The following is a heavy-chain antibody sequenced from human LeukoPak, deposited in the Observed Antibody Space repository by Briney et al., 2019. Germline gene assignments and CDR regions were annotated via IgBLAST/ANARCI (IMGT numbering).Heavy chain of an antibody. CDR2: ISYDGSNK. J-gene: IGHJ4*02. D-gene: IGHD3-22*01. CDR1: GFTFSSYG. V-gene: IGHV3-30*18. CDR3: AKDGGYYDSSGYYLEY. Sequence: PGGSLRLSCAASGFTFSSYGMHWVRQAPGKGLEWVAVISYDGSNKYYADSVKGRFTISRDNSKNTLYLQMNSLRAEDTAVYYCAKDGGYYDSSGYYLEYWGQGTLVTVSS.